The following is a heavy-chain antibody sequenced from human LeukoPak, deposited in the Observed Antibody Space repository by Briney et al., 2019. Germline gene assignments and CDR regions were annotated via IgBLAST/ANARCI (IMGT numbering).Heavy chain of an antibody. Sequence: PSETLSLTCTVSGDSISSHYWSWIRQPPGGGLEWIGYIYYSGSTNYNPSLKSRGTISVDTSKNQLSLKLSSVTAADTAVYYCARLLSRSSEYNWFDPWGQGTLVAVSS. D-gene: IGHD2-2*01. V-gene: IGHV4-59*11. CDR2: IYYSGST. J-gene: IGHJ5*02. CDR3: ARLLSRSSEYNWFDP. CDR1: GDSISSHY.